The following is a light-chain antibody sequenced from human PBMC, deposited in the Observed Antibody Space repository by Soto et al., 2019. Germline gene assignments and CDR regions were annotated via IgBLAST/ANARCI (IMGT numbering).Light chain of an antibody. CDR2: AAS. CDR3: QQYGSSPTT. V-gene: IGKV3-20*01. CDR1: QSVSSSY. J-gene: IGKJ1*01. Sequence: EIVLTQSPGTLSLSPGERATLSCRASQSVSSSYLAWYQQKPGQAPRLLIYAASSRATGIPDRFSGSWSGTDFTLTISRLEPEDFAVYYCQQYGSSPTTFGQGTKVDIK.